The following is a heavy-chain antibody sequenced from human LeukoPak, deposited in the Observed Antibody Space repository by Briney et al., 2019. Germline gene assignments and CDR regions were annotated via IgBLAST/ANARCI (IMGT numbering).Heavy chain of an antibody. Sequence: GGSLRLSCAASGFTFSSYAMHWVRQAPGKGLEWVAVISYDGSNKYYADSVKGRFTISRDNSKNTLYLQMNSLRAEDTAVYYCARPVGYCSSTSCPRGTYYYYGMDVWGQGTTVTVSS. J-gene: IGHJ6*02. CDR1: GFTFSSYA. V-gene: IGHV3-30-3*01. CDR2: ISYDGSNK. D-gene: IGHD2-2*01. CDR3: ARPVGYCSSTSCPRGTYYYYGMDV.